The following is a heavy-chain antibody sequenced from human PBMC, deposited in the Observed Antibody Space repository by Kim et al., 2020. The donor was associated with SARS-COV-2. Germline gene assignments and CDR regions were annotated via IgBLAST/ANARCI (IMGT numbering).Heavy chain of an antibody. Sequence: SETLSLTCIVSTDSFISSNYYWAWIRQPPGKGLEWIASIYYIGITDYNPPLKSRVTISVDTSKNQFSLSLTSVTASDKAIYHCARHRGPGGRQSGCDYF. V-gene: IGHV4-39*01. CDR3: ARHRGPGGRQSGCDYF. CDR2: IYYIGIT. D-gene: IGHD3-10*01. CDR1: TDSFISSNYY. J-gene: IGHJ4*01.